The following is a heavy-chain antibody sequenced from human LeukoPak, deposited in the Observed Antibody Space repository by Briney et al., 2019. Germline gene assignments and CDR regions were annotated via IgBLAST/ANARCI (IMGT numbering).Heavy chain of an antibody. CDR2: ISGSGGST. J-gene: IGHJ3*02. V-gene: IGHV3-23*01. D-gene: IGHD2-15*01. CDR1: GFTFSSYA. CDR3: ARPRLEYCSGGSCFDAFDI. Sequence: GGSLRLSCAASGFTFSSYAMSWVRQAPGKGLEWVSAISGSGGSTYYADSVKGRFTISRDNSKNTLFLQMNSLTAEDTAIYSCARPRLEYCSGGSCFDAFDIWGQGTMVTVSS.